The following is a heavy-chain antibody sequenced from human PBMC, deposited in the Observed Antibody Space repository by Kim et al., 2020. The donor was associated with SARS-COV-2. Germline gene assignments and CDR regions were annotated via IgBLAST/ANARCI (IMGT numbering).Heavy chain of an antibody. CDR2: FDPEDGET. Sequence: ASVKVSCKVPGYTLTELSMHWVRQAPGKGLEWMGGFDPEDGETIYAQKFQGRVTMTEDTSTDTAYMELSSLRSEDTAVYYCATGDYYYDSSGTFYYYYGMDVWGQGTTVTVSS. J-gene: IGHJ6*02. D-gene: IGHD3-22*01. CDR1: GYTLTELS. CDR3: ATGDYYYDSSGTFYYYYGMDV. V-gene: IGHV1-24*01.